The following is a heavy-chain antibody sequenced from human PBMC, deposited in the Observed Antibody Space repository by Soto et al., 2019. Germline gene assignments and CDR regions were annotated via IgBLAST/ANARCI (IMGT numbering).Heavy chain of an antibody. Sequence: QVQLQESGPGLVKPSQTLSLTCTVSGGSISSGGYYWSWIRQHPGKGLEWIGYIYYSGSTYYNPSPKGRGTISVDTSKNQFSRKLSSVTAADTAVYSCARGSAGGSPLDYWGQGTLVTVSS. CDR1: GGSISSGGYY. V-gene: IGHV4-31*03. CDR3: ARGSAGGSPLDY. J-gene: IGHJ4*02. CDR2: IYYSGST. D-gene: IGHD1-26*01.